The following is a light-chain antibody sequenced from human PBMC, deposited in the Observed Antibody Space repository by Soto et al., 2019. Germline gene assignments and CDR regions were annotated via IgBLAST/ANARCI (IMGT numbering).Light chain of an antibody. CDR2: DAS. Sequence: IVLTQSPGTLSLSPGERVTLSCRASQSLTSSYVAWYQQKSGQAPTLLIYDASSRAAGIPDRFSGSGSGTDFTLTISRLEPEDLAMYYCQQYCTSPWTFGQGTKVEIK. J-gene: IGKJ1*01. V-gene: IGKV3-20*01. CDR1: QSLTSSY. CDR3: QQYCTSPWT.